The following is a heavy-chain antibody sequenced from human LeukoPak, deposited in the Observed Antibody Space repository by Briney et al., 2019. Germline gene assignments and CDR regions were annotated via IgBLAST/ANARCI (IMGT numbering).Heavy chain of an antibody. J-gene: IGHJ4*02. Sequence: SVKVSCKASGGGFNSFGISWVRQAPGQGLEWMGRIIPILGIANYAQEFQGRVTITADRSTTTAYMELSSLRSEDTAVYYCARGRMDRGVIYYFDYWGQGTLVTVSP. CDR1: GGGFNSFG. D-gene: IGHD3-10*01. CDR3: ARGRMDRGVIYYFDY. CDR2: IIPILGIA. V-gene: IGHV1-69*04.